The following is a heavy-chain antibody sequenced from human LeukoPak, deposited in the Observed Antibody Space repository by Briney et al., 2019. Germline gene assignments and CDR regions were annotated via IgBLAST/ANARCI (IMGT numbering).Heavy chain of an antibody. J-gene: IGHJ3*02. D-gene: IGHD5-18*01. V-gene: IGHV4-31*03. CDR3: ARDRGYSYGRWAFDI. CDR2: IYYSGST. Sequence: SQTLSLTCTVSGGSISSGGYYWSWIRQHPGKGLEWIGYIYYSGSTYYNPSLKSRVTISADTSKNQFSLKLSSVTAADTAVYYCARDRGYSYGRWAFDIWGQGTMVTVSS. CDR1: GGSISSGGYY.